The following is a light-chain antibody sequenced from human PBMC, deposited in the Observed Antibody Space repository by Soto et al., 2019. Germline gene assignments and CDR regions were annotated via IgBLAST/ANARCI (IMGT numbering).Light chain of an antibody. V-gene: IGKV3-20*01. CDR1: QSVSDNH. CDR3: QQYGSSPRFT. Sequence: DIVLTQSPGTLSLSPGERATLSCRASQSVSDNHLAWYQQKPGQAPRLLIYRASRRATDIPDRFSVSGSGTEFSLTISRLEPEDFAVYYCQQYGSSPRFTFGPGTKVDI. J-gene: IGKJ3*01. CDR2: RAS.